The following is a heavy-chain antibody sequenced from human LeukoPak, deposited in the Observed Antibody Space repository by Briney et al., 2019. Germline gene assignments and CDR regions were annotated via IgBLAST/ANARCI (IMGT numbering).Heavy chain of an antibody. CDR2: IYYSGST. CDR3: AREAYYDFWSGYYHYYYYGMDV. Sequence: SETLSLTCTVSGGSISSYYWSWIRQPPGKGLEWIGYIYYSGSTNYNPSLKSRVTISVDTSKNQFFLKLSSVTAADTAVYYCAREAYYDFWSGYYHYYYYGMDVWGQGTTVTVSS. CDR1: GGSISSYY. J-gene: IGHJ6*02. V-gene: IGHV4-59*01. D-gene: IGHD3-3*01.